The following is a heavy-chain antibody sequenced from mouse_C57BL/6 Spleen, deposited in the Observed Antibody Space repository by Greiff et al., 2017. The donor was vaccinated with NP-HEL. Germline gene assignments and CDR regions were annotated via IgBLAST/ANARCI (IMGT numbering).Heavy chain of an antibody. CDR2: IYPGDGDP. Sequence: VQLQQSGAELVKPGASVTISCKASGYAFSSYWMNWVKQRPGQGLEWIGQIYPGDGDPNYNGKFKGKATLTADTSFSTAYMQLSSLTSEVSAVYFCARGPYGYEYFDDWGTGTTVTVSS. V-gene: IGHV1-80*01. D-gene: IGHD2-2*01. J-gene: IGHJ1*03. CDR1: GYAFSSYW. CDR3: ARGPYGYEYFDD.